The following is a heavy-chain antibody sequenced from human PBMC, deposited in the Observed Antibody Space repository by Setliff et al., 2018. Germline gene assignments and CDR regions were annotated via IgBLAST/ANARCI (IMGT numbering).Heavy chain of an antibody. Sequence: PSETLSLTCTVSGGSISSYYWNWIRQPPGKGLEWIGYIHYGGSPNYHPSLKSRVSTSVDTSQNQISLKLSSVTAADTAVYYCARTMYSSSWYGAFDIWGQGTMVTVSS. V-gene: IGHV4-59*01. CDR1: GGSISSYY. D-gene: IGHD6-13*01. CDR2: IHYGGSP. CDR3: ARTMYSSSWYGAFDI. J-gene: IGHJ3*02.